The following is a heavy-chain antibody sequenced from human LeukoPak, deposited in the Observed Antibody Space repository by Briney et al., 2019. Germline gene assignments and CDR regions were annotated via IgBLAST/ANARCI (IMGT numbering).Heavy chain of an antibody. CDR3: ARDPRTVRI. Sequence: PWGSLRLSCAASGFTFSDNYMTWLRQAPGKGLEWLSYISGNGGVIQYADSVKGRFTISRDNAKNLLYLQMDSLRVEATAIYYCARDPRTVRIWGQGPLVTVSS. CDR1: GFTFSDNY. CDR2: ISGNGGVI. J-gene: IGHJ4*02. V-gene: IGHV3-11*04. D-gene: IGHD1-1*01.